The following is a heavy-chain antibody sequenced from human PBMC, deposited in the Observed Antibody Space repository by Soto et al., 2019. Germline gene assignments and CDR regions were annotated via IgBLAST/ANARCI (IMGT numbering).Heavy chain of an antibody. CDR1: GYTFTANY. V-gene: IGHV1-2*02. CDR2: INPNSGGT. CDR3: ARVDGYSYGLGGGY. J-gene: IGHJ4*02. Sequence: QVQLVQSGAEVKKPGASVKVSCKASGYTFTANYMHWVRQAPGQGLGWVGWINPNSGGTNYAQEFQGRVTMTRDTSINTAYMELSRLRSDDTAVYYCARVDGYSYGLGGGYWGQGTLVTVSA. D-gene: IGHD5-18*01.